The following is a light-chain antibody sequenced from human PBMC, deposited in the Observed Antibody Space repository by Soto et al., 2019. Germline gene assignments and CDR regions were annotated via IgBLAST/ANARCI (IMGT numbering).Light chain of an antibody. V-gene: IGKV3-20*01. CDR1: QSVTGSN. CDR2: AAS. Sequence: ETLFTQSPGTLSFSPVERATLSCIASQSVTGSNLAWYQQKPGQAPRLLIYAASSRATGIPDRFSGSGSGTDFILTISRLEPEDFAVYYCQQYGRSPRITFGQGTRLEIK. J-gene: IGKJ5*01. CDR3: QQYGRSPRIT.